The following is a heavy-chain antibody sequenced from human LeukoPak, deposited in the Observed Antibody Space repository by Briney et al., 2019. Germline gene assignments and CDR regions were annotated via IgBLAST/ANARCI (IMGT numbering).Heavy chain of an antibody. J-gene: IGHJ5*02. Sequence: ASVKVSCKASGYTFTSYDINWVRQATGQGLEWMGWMNPNSGNTGYPQKFQGRVTITRNTSISTAYMELSSLRSEDTAVYYCARAPRITMVRGVIYWFDPWGQGTLVTVSS. CDR2: MNPNSGNT. V-gene: IGHV1-8*03. D-gene: IGHD3-10*01. CDR1: GYTFTSYD. CDR3: ARAPRITMVRGVIYWFDP.